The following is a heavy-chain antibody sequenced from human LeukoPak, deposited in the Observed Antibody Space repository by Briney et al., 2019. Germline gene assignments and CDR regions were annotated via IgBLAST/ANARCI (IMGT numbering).Heavy chain of an antibody. D-gene: IGHD5-18*01. CDR1: GGSISSSRYY. CDR2: IYYSGST. Sequence: SETLSLTCTVSGGSISSSRYYWGWIRQPPGKGLEWIGSIYYSGSTYYNPSLKSRVTISVDTSKNQFSLKLSSVTAADTAVYYCARSWIQLSPFDPWGQGTLVTVSS. J-gene: IGHJ5*02. CDR3: ARSWIQLSPFDP. V-gene: IGHV4-39*01.